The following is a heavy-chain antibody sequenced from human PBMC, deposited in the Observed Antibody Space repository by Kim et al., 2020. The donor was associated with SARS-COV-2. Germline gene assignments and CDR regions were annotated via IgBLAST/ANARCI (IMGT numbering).Heavy chain of an antibody. CDR3: ARGKRVPYRNYYYYGMDV. J-gene: IGHJ6*02. Sequence: SVTVSCKASGGTFSSYAISWVRQAPGQGLEWMGGIIPIFGTANYAQKFQGRVTITADESTSTAYMELSSLRSEDTAVYYCARGKRVPYRNYYYYGMDVWGQGTTVTVSS. CDR2: IIPIFGTA. V-gene: IGHV1-69*13. CDR1: GGTFSSYA. D-gene: IGHD5-18*01.